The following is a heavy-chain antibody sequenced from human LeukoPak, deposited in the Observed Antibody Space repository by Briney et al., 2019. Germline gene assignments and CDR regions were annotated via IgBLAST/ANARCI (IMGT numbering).Heavy chain of an antibody. V-gene: IGHV4-4*07. D-gene: IGHD5-18*01. CDR2: TYPGGST. CDR1: GGSISGFY. Sequence: SETLSLTCSVSGGSISGFYWSWIRQPAGKGLEWIGRTYPGGSTNYNPSLKSRVTISVDTSKNQFSLKLSSVTAADTAVYYCARARGYNYGFQYWGQGTLVTVSS. J-gene: IGHJ1*01. CDR3: ARARGYNYGFQY.